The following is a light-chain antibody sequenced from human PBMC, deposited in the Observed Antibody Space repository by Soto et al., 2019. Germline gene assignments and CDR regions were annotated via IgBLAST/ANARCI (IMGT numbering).Light chain of an antibody. V-gene: IGLV1-51*01. CDR1: SSNIGNNY. Sequence: QSALTQPPSVSAAPGQRVTISCSGSSSNIGNNYVSWYQQLPGTAPKLLIYDSNKRRSGIPDRFSGSKSGTSATLGITGLQTGDEAEYYCGTWDSSLSAGVFGGGTKVTVL. CDR3: GTWDSSLSAGV. CDR2: DSN. J-gene: IGLJ3*02.